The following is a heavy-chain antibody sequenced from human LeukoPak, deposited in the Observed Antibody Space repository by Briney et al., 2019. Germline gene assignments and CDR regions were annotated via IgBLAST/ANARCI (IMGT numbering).Heavy chain of an antibody. CDR2: INPNSGGA. V-gene: IGHV1-2*06. CDR1: GYTFTDYY. CDR3: AGDRVGCSSMSCLFDY. D-gene: IGHD2-2*01. Sequence: ASVKVSCKASGYTFTDYYMHWVRQAPGQGLEWMGRINPNSGGANYAQNFQGRVTMTRDTSISTAYMELSRLRSDDTAVYYCAGDRVGCSSMSCLFDYWGQGTLVTVSS. J-gene: IGHJ4*02.